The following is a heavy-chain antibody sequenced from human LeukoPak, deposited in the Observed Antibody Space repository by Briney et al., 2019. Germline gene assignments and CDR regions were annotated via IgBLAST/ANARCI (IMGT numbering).Heavy chain of an antibody. D-gene: IGHD3-22*01. CDR1: GYTFTSYG. CDR2: ISAYNGNT. CDR3: ARIGYYDSSGYLNSAIDY. J-gene: IGHJ4*02. V-gene: IGHV1-18*01. Sequence: ASVKVSCKASGYTFTSYGISWVRQAPGQGLEWMGWISAYNGNTNYAQKLQGRVTMTTDTSTSTAYMELRSLRSDDTAVYYCARIGYYDSSGYLNSAIDYWGQGTLVTVSS.